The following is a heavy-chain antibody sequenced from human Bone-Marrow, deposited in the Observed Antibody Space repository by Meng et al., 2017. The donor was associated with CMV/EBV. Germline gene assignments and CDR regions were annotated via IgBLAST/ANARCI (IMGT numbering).Heavy chain of an antibody. D-gene: IGHD2-2*01. V-gene: IGHV1-46*01. CDR2: INPSGGST. CDR1: GYTLSHYW. J-gene: IGHJ2*01. CDR3: ARSGSTTSQQPGYFDV. Sequence: ASVKVSCKASGYTLSHYWMHWVRQAPGQGLEWVGIINPSGGSTTYAQKFQGRVVLTRDTSTSTVYMDLSSLRSEDRAVYYCARSGSTTSQQPGYFDVWGRGTLVTVSS.